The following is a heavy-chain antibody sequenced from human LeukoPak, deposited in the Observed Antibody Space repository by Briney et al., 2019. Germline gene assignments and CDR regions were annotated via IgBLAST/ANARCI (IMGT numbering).Heavy chain of an antibody. CDR2: ISYDGSNK. Sequence: GGSLRLSCAASGFTFSSCGMHWVRQAPGKGLEWVAVISYDGSNKYYADSVKGRFTISRDNSKNTLYLQMNSLRAEDTAVYYCAKDSGGFVVVPAAILGKYDYWGQGTLVTVSS. V-gene: IGHV3-30*18. CDR1: GFTFSSCG. D-gene: IGHD2-2*01. CDR3: AKDSGGFVVVPAAILGKYDY. J-gene: IGHJ4*02.